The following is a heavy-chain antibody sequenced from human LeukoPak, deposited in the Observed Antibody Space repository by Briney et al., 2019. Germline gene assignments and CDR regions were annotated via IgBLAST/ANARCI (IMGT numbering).Heavy chain of an antibody. CDR1: GGSISSSSYY. CDR3: ARDPTYYYGSGIPDADAFDI. CDR2: IYYSGST. V-gene: IGHV4-39*07. J-gene: IGHJ3*02. D-gene: IGHD3-10*01. Sequence: SETLSLTCTVSGGSISSSSYYWGWIRQPPGKGLEWIGSIYYSGSTYYNPSLKSRVTISVDTSKNQFSLKLSSVTAADTAVYYCARDPTYYYGSGIPDADAFDIWGQGTMVTVSS.